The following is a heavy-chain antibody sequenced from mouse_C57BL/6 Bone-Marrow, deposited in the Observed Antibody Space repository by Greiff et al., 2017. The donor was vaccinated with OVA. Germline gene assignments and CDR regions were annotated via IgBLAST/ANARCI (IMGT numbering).Heavy chain of an antibody. D-gene: IGHD2-4*01. CDR1: GYTFTSYD. CDR3: ATIYDYDLAWFAY. J-gene: IGHJ3*01. CDR2: IYPRDGST. Sequence: QVQLKQSGPELVKPGASVKLSCKASGYTFTSYDINWVKQRPGQGLEWIGWIYPRDGSTKYNEKFKGKATLTVDTSSSTAYMELHSLTSEDSAVYFCATIYDYDLAWFAYWGQGTLVTVSA. V-gene: IGHV1-85*01.